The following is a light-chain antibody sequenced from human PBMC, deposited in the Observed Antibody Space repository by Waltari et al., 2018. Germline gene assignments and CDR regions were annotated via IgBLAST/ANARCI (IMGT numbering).Light chain of an antibody. V-gene: IGLV2-14*01. CDR2: DVS. CDR1: SSDVGFYNY. CDR3: NSYTGSSSWV. J-gene: IGLJ3*02. Sequence: QSALNQPASVSGSPGQSITISCYGTSSDVGFYNYVSWYQQHPGKAPKLIIYDVSQRPSGVSDRFSGSKSGNTASLTISGLQAEDEADYYCNSYTGSSSWVFGGGTKVTVL.